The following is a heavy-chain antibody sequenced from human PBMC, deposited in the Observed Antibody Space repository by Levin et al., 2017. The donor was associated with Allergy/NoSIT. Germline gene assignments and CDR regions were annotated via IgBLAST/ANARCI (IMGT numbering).Heavy chain of an antibody. CDR3: ARDVRLLSYYYGMDV. CDR1: GFTFSSYW. V-gene: IGHV3-7*01. Sequence: GGSLRLSCAASGFTFSSYWMSWVRQAPGKGLEWVANIKQDGSEKYYVDSVKGRFTISRDNAKNSLYLQMNSLRAEDTAVYYCARDVRLLSYYYGMDVWGQGTTVTVSS. CDR2: IKQDGSEK. D-gene: IGHD3-9*01. J-gene: IGHJ6*02.